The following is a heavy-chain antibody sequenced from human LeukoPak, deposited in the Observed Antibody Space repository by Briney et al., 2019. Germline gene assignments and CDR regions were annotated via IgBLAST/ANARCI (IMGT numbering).Heavy chain of an antibody. CDR2: INKDGSST. J-gene: IGHJ4*02. CDR1: GFTFSNYW. V-gene: IGHV3-74*01. D-gene: IGHD2-2*02. Sequence: GGSLRLSCAASGFTFSNYWMHWVRQVPGKGLVWVSRINKDGSSTNYADSVKGRFTISRDSSENTLNLQMNSLRAEDTAVYYCAAYNCSRTSCYTGGFDYWGQGTLVTVSS. CDR3: AAYNCSRTSCYTGGFDY.